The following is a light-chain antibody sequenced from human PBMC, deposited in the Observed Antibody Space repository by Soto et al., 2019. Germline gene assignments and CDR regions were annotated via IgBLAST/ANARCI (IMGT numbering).Light chain of an antibody. CDR3: HQYDNWWT. CDR1: QSISSW. V-gene: IGKV1-5*03. Sequence: DIQMTQSPSTLSASVGDRVTITCRASQSISSWLSWYQQKPGKAPKLLIYKASSLESGVPSRFSGSGSGTDFTLTISSLQPEDFAVYYCHQYDNWWTFGQGTKVDI. J-gene: IGKJ1*01. CDR2: KAS.